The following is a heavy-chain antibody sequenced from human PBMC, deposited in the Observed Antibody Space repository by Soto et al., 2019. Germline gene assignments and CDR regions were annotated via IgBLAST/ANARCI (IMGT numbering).Heavy chain of an antibody. CDR3: ARDCYGSGSYYENNAGIWFDP. Sequence: SVKVSCKASGGTFSSYTISWVRQAPGQGLEWMGRIIPILGIANYAQKFQGRVTITADKSTSTAYMELSSLRSEDTAVYYCARDCYGSGSYYENNAGIWFDPRG. CDR2: IIPILGIA. D-gene: IGHD3-10*01. J-gene: IGHJ5*02. V-gene: IGHV1-69*04. CDR1: GGTFSSYT.